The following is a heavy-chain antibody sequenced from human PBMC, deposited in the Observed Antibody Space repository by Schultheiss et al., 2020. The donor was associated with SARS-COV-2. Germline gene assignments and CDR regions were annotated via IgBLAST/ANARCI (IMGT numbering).Heavy chain of an antibody. D-gene: IGHD2/OR15-2a*01. J-gene: IGHJ6*02. Sequence: GESLKISCKASGYTFTSYGISWVRQAPGQGLEWMGWISAYNGNTNYAQKLQGRVTMTRDTSISTAYMELSRLRSDDTAVYYCARGALLHYYYYGMDVWGQGTTVTVSS. V-gene: IGHV1-18*01. CDR2: ISAYNGNT. CDR3: ARGALLHYYYYGMDV. CDR1: GYTFTSYG.